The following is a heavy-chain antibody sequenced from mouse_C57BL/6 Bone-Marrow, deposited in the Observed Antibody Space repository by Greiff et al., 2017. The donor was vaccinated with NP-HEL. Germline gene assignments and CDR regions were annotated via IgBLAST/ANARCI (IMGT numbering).Heavy chain of an antibody. J-gene: IGHJ1*03. Sequence: QVQLQQSGAELMKPGASVKLSCKATGYTFTGYWIEWVKQRPGHGLEWIGEILPGSCSTNYNEKFMGKATFTADTSSNTAYMQLSSLTTEDSAIYYCARKGSPWYFDVWGTGTTVTVSS. CDR1: GYTFTGYW. D-gene: IGHD1-1*01. V-gene: IGHV1-9*01. CDR2: ILPGSCST. CDR3: ARKGSPWYFDV.